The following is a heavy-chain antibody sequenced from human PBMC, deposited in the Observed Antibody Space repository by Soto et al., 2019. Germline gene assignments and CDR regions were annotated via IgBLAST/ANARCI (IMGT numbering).Heavy chain of an antibody. CDR1: GYTFTSYG. V-gene: IGHV1-18*01. D-gene: IGHD6-19*01. Sequence: ASVQVSCKASGYTFTSYGISWVRQAPGQGLECMGWISAYNGNTNYAQKLQGRVTMTTDTSTSTAYMGLRSLRSDDTAVYYCARGRYSSGWDNWFDPWGQGTLVTVSS. CDR2: ISAYNGNT. CDR3: ARGRYSSGWDNWFDP. J-gene: IGHJ5*02.